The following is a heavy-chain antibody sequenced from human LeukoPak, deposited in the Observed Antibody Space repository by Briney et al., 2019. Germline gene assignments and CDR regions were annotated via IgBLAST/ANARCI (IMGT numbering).Heavy chain of an antibody. CDR3: ARGYSRAAFDI. Sequence: GGSLRLSCAASGFTFSSYTMNWVRQAPGKGLEWVSYIDLSGSTLYYVDSVKGRFTVSRDNGKNSLLLQMNSLRAEDTALYYCARGYSRAAFDIWGQGTVVAVSS. V-gene: IGHV3-48*01. J-gene: IGHJ3*02. CDR2: IDLSGSTL. CDR1: GFTFSSYT. D-gene: IGHD2-15*01.